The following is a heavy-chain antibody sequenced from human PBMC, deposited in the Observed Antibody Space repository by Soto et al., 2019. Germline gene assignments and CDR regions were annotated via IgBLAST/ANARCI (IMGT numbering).Heavy chain of an antibody. Sequence: QVQLQESGPGLVRPSETLSLTCTVSGGSITSGGYYWGWIRQHPGKGLEWIGHIYYSGSTTYNPSLTSGVSMSAGTSKNQFSMKQSSVTAADTAVDYCARGGWSDNWFVHWGQGTLVTVSS. CDR3: ARGGWSDNWFVH. J-gene: IGHJ5*02. D-gene: IGHD6-19*01. CDR2: IYYSGST. CDR1: GGSITSGGYY. V-gene: IGHV4-31*03.